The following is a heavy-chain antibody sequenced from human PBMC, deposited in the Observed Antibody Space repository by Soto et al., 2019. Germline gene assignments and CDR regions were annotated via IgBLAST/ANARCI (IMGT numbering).Heavy chain of an antibody. V-gene: IGHV1-18*04. J-gene: IGHJ3*02. Sequence: QVQLVQSGAEVKKPGASVKVSCKASGYTVTSYGISWVRQAPGQGLEWMGGIRACNGNTNYAQKLQGRLTMTTDTPTRTAYMELRSLRSDDTAVYYCASLWVAARNDAFDIWGQGTMVTVSS. D-gene: IGHD6-6*01. CDR3: ASLWVAARNDAFDI. CDR2: IRACNGNT. CDR1: GYTVTSYG.